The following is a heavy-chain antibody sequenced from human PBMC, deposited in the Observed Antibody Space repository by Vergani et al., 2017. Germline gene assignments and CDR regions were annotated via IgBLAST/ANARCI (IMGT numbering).Heavy chain of an antibody. CDR3: AKDITYGYCSGGSCSADYYGMDV. J-gene: IGHJ6*02. Sequence: EVQLVESGGGLVQPGRSLRLSCAASGFTFDDYAMHWARQAPGKGLEWVSGISWNSGSTGYADSVKGRFTISRDNAKSSLYLRMNSLRAEDTALYYVAKDITYGYCSGGSCSADYYGMDVWGQGTTVTVSS. V-gene: IGHV3-9*01. D-gene: IGHD2-15*01. CDR2: ISWNSGST. CDR1: GFTFDDYA.